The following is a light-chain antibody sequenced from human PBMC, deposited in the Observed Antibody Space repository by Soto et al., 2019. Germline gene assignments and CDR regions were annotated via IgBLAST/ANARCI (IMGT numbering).Light chain of an antibody. J-gene: IGKJ4*01. CDR3: QQSYRTPLN. CDR2: AAS. CDR1: QNISSY. V-gene: IGKV1-39*01. Sequence: DIQMTQSPSSLSASVGDRVTITCRASQNISSYLNWYQQKPGQAPKSLIYAASTLQSGVPSRFSGSGSGTDFTPTISNLQPEDFATYYCQQSYRTPLNFGGGTKVDNK.